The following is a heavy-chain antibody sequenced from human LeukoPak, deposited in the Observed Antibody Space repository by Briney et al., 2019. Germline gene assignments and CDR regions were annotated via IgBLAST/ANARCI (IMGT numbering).Heavy chain of an antibody. Sequence: ASVKVSCKASGYTFTNYAMHWVRQAPGQRLEWMGWINAGNGNTKYSQKFQGRVTITRDTSASTAYMELSSLRSEDTAVYYCARSASGGYYSYNYWGQGTLVTVSS. V-gene: IGHV1-3*01. CDR3: ARSASGGYYSYNY. CDR2: INAGNGNT. J-gene: IGHJ4*02. CDR1: GYTFTNYA. D-gene: IGHD1-26*01.